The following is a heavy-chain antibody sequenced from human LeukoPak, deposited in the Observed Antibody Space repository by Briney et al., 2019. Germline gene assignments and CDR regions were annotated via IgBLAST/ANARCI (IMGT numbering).Heavy chain of an antibody. J-gene: IGHJ5*02. V-gene: IGHV4-59*01. CDR2: IYYSGDT. Sequence: SETLSLTCTVSRGSISGYSWSWIRQSPGGGLEWIGYIYYSGDTAYNPSLRSRVTLSVDTSKNQFSLQLRSVATADTAVYYCVRGPYGASISKWFDPWGQGTQVIVSP. CDR3: VRGPYGASISKWFDP. CDR1: RGSISGYS. D-gene: IGHD4/OR15-4a*01.